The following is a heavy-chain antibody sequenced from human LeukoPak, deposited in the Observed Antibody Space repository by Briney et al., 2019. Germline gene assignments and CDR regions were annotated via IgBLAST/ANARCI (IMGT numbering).Heavy chain of an antibody. D-gene: IGHD4-23*01. V-gene: IGHV1-69*13. CDR1: GCTFSSYA. CDR2: IIPIFGTA. CDR3: ARDLYGRTTVVTHDNL. J-gene: IGHJ4*02. Sequence: SVRVSCKASGCTFSSYAISWVRQAPGQGFEWMGGIIPIFGTANYAQKFQGRVTITADESTSTAYMELSSLRSEDTAVYYCARDLYGRTTVVTHDNLWGQGTLVTVPS.